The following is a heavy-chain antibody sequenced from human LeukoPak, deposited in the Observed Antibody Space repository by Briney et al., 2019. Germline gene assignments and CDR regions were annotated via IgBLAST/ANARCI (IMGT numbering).Heavy chain of an antibody. CDR1: GFTFSSYA. D-gene: IGHD6-13*01. CDR3: AKDRWSSSFCLAIDY. Sequence: GGSLRLSCAASGFTFSSYAMSWVRQTPGKGLEWVSAISSSGVNTYYADSVKGRFTISRDNSKNTLYLQMKSLRAEDTAVYDCAKDRWSSSFCLAIDYWGQGTLVTVSS. J-gene: IGHJ4*02. V-gene: IGHV3-23*01. CDR2: ISSSGVNT.